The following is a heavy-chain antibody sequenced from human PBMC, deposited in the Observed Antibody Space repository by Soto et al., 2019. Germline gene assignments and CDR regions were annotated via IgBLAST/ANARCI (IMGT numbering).Heavy chain of an antibody. CDR2: ISGSGGST. CDR3: ANHYSSSSFRLSYFDY. J-gene: IGHJ4*02. V-gene: IGHV3-23*01. CDR1: GFTFSSYA. D-gene: IGHD6-6*01. Sequence: GGSLRLSCAASGFTFSSYAMSWVRQAPGKGLEWVSAISGSGGSTYYADSVKGRFTISRDNSKNTLYLQMNSLRAEDTAVYYCANHYSSSSFRLSYFDYWGQGTPVTVSS.